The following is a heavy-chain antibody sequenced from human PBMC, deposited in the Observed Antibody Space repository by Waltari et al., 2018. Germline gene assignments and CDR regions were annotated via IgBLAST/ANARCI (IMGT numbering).Heavy chain of an antibody. CDR1: GDSISSTSYY. CDR3: ARPGRVGGGSLMALDY. Sequence: QLHLQESGPGLVKPSETLSLTCSVSGDSISSTSYYWGWFRQPPGKGLEWIGSFVYNAITYYTPSLNSRVSISVDTSKNEFSLQLMSVTAADTAIYYCARPGRVGGGSLMALDYWGQGTLVTVSS. D-gene: IGHD2-15*01. J-gene: IGHJ4*02. CDR2: FVYNAIT. V-gene: IGHV4-39*01.